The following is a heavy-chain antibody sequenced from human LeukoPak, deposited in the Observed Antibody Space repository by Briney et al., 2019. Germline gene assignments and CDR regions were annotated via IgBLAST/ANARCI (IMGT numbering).Heavy chain of an antibody. J-gene: IGHJ4*02. CDR1: GFTFSSYE. V-gene: IGHV3-48*03. CDR2: ISSSGSTI. D-gene: IGHD3-10*02. CDR3: ATLVRGDVYFDY. Sequence: GGSLRLSCAASGFTFSSYEMNWVRQAPGKGLGWVSYISSSGSTIYYADSVKGRFTISRDNAKKSLYLQMNSLRAEDTAVYYCATLVRGDVYFDYWGQGTLVTVSS.